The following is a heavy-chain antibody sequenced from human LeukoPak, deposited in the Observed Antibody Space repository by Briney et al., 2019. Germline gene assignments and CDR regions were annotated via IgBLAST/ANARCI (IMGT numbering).Heavy chain of an antibody. V-gene: IGHV5-51*01. J-gene: IGHJ6*02. D-gene: IGHD4-17*01. CDR2: IYPGDSDT. CDR3: ARHRATKGPDGDLMTYYYYGMDV. Sequence: GESLKISCKGSGYSFTSYWIGWVRQMPGKGLEWMGIIYPGDSDTRYSPSFQGQVTISADKSISTAYLQWSSLKASDTAMYYCARHRATKGPDGDLMTYYYYGMDVWGQGTTVTVSS. CDR1: GYSFTSYW.